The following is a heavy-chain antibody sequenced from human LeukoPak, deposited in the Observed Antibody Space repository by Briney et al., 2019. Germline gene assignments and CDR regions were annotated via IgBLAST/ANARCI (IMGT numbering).Heavy chain of an antibody. Sequence: ASVKVSCKASGYIITGYYMHWVRQAPGQGLEWMGWINPNSGGTNYAQKFQGRVTMTRDTSISTAYMELSRLRSDDTAVYYCARVTVWGSYRPGAFDIWGQGTMVTVSS. CDR2: INPNSGGT. D-gene: IGHD3-16*02. CDR1: GYIITGYY. V-gene: IGHV1-2*02. J-gene: IGHJ3*02. CDR3: ARVTVWGSYRPGAFDI.